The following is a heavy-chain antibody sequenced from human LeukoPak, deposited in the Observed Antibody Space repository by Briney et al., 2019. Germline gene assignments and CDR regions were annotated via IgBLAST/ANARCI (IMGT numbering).Heavy chain of an antibody. J-gene: IGHJ4*02. Sequence: PGGSLRLSCAASGFTVSNTYMSWVRQAPGKGLEWVSIIYSDGRTYYADSVKGRFAISRDNSKNTLYLQMNSLRAEDTGVYYCARVASGSYYPDYWGQGTLVTVSS. D-gene: IGHD3-10*01. CDR2: IYSDGRT. CDR3: ARVASGSYYPDY. V-gene: IGHV3-53*01. CDR1: GFTVSNTY.